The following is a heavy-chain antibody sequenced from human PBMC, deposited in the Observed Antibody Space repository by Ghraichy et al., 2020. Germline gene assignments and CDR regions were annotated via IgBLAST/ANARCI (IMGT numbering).Heavy chain of an antibody. V-gene: IGHV4-34*01. CDR1: GGSFSGYY. CDR3: ARGPYVWGSYRYRLQFDY. Sequence: ESLNISCAVYGGSFSGYYWSWIRQPPGKGLEWIGEINHSGSTNYNPSLKSRVTISVDTSKNQFSLKLSSVTAADTAVYYCARGPYVWGSYRYRLQFDYWGQGTLVTVSS. J-gene: IGHJ4*02. D-gene: IGHD3-16*02. CDR2: INHSGST.